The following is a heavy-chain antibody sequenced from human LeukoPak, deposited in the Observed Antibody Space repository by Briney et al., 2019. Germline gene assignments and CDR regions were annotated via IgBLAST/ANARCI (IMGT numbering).Heavy chain of an antibody. CDR1: GFTFSSCS. J-gene: IGHJ4*02. CDR2: ISSSSSYI. D-gene: IGHD3-16*01. Sequence: GGSLRLSCAASGFTFSSCSMNWVRQAPGKGLEWVSSISSSSSYISYADSVKGRLTISRDNAKNSLYLQMNSLRAEDAAVYHCAREDRVLGIFDSWGQGTLVTVSS. CDR3: AREDRVLGIFDS. V-gene: IGHV3-21*01.